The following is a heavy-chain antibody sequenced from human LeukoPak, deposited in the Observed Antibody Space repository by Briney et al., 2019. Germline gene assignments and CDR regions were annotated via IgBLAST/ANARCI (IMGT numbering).Heavy chain of an antibody. CDR2: INPNSGGT. CDR1: GYTFTGYY. CDR3: ARGGLVSYTYLRDEYIRH. D-gene: IGHD3-16*01. V-gene: IGHV1-2*02. J-gene: IGHJ1*01. Sequence: ASVKVSCKASGYTFTGYYMHWVRQAPGQGLEWMGWINPNSGGTNYAQKFQGRVTMTRDTSISTAYMGLSRLRSDDTAVYYCARGGLVSYTYLRDEYIRHWGQGTLVSVSA.